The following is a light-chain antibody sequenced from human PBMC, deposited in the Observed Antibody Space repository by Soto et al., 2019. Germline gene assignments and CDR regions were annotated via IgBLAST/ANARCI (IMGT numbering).Light chain of an antibody. J-gene: IGLJ2*01. CDR2: GNS. Sequence: QSVLTQPPSVSGAPGQRVTISCTGSSCNIGAGYDVHWYQQLPGTAPKLLIYGNSNRPSGVPDRFSGSKSGTSASLAITGLQAEDEADYYCQSYDSSLSGSEVFGGGTKVTVL. CDR3: QSYDSSLSGSEV. V-gene: IGLV1-40*01. CDR1: SCNIGAGYD.